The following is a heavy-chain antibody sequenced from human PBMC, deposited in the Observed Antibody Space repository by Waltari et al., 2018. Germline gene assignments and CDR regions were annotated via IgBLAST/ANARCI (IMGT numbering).Heavy chain of an antibody. V-gene: IGHV3-64*01. Sequence: TFSSYAMHWVRQAPGKGLEYVSAISSNGGSTYYANSVKGRFTISRDNSKNTLYLQMGSLRAEDMAVYYCARAGGYDYVWGSYPDYWGQGTLVTVSS. D-gene: IGHD3-16*02. CDR2: ISSNGGST. J-gene: IGHJ4*02. CDR3: ARAGGYDYVWGSYPDY. CDR1: TFSSYA.